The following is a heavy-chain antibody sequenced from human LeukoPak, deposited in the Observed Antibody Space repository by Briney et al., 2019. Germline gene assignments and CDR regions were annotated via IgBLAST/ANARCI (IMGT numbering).Heavy chain of an antibody. V-gene: IGHV1-69*13. CDR2: IIPIFGTA. Sequence: SVKVSCKASGGTFSSYAISWVRQAPGQGLEWMGGIIPIFGTANYAQKFQGRVTITADESKSTAYMELSSLRSEDTAVYYCARDRVAYCGGDCYSAHWYFDLWGRGTLVTVSS. CDR1: GGTFSSYA. D-gene: IGHD2-21*02. J-gene: IGHJ2*01. CDR3: ARDRVAYCGGDCYSAHWYFDL.